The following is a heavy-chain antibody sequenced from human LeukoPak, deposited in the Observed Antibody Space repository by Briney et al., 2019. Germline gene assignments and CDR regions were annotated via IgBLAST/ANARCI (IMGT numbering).Heavy chain of an antibody. J-gene: IGHJ6*02. CDR3: ARVVYSHYWPEGMDV. V-gene: IGHV4-59*01. D-gene: IGHD4-11*01. CDR2: IYNSETT. CDR1: GDSISSYY. Sequence: SETLSLTCTVSGDSISSYYWSWIRQPPGKGLDWIGFIYNSETTNYNPSLESRVTISEDTSKNQFSLMLTSVTAADTAVYYCARVVYSHYWPEGMDVWGQGTTVTVSS.